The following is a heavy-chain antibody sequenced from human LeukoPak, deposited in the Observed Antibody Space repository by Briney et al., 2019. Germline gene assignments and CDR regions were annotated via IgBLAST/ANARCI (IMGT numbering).Heavy chain of an antibody. CDR3: SRSKSAATDSSDY. Sequence: GGSLRLSCAASGFTFSRYAMTWVRQAPGKGLECVSVISDSGGSTYYVDSVKGRFTISRDNSKNTLYLQLNSLRAEDTAVYYCSRSKSAATDSSDYWGQGTLVTVS. J-gene: IGHJ4*02. CDR1: GFTFSRYA. CDR2: ISDSGGST. V-gene: IGHV3-23*01. D-gene: IGHD6-13*01.